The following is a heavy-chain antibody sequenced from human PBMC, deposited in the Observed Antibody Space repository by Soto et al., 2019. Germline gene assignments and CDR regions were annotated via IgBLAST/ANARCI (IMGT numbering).Heavy chain of an antibody. CDR1: GLTVSSND. V-gene: IGHV3-53*01. CDR2: IYSGGSK. J-gene: IGHJ6*02. D-gene: IGHD1-20*01. Sequence: EVHLVEAGGGLIQPGGSLRLSCAASGLTVSSNDMSWVRQSPGKGLEWVSVIYSGGSKHDADSVKGRFTISRDNSKNMVYLKMNSLRADDTSVYFCASSSRKDYNFGMDAWGQGTTVIVSS. CDR3: ASSSRKDYNFGMDA.